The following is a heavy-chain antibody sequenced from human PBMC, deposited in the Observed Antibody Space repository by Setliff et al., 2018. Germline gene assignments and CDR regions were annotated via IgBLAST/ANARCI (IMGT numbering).Heavy chain of an antibody. CDR3: AKSGGYCSSTSCYSYYYYMDV. CDR2: MNPNSGNT. D-gene: IGHD2-2*02. CDR1: GYTFTSYD. J-gene: IGHJ6*03. V-gene: IGHV1-8*03. Sequence: ASVKVSCKASGYTFTSYDINWVRQAPGQGLEWMGWMNPNSGNTGYAQKFQGRVTITRDTSASTAYMELSSLRSEDTAVYYCAKSGGYCSSTSCYSYYYYMDVWGKGTTVTVSS.